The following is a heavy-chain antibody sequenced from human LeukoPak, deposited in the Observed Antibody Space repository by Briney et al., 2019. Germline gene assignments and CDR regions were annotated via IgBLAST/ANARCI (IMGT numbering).Heavy chain of an antibody. Sequence: PGGSLRLSCAASGFTFSNYWMSWVRHAPGKGLEWVANIKEDGSEKYYVESVKGRFTISRDNAKTSLYLQMNSLRAEDTAVYYCAELGITMIGGVWGKGTTVTISS. CDR1: GFTFSNYW. CDR2: IKEDGSEK. J-gene: IGHJ6*04. D-gene: IGHD3-10*02. V-gene: IGHV3-7*01. CDR3: AELGITMIGGV.